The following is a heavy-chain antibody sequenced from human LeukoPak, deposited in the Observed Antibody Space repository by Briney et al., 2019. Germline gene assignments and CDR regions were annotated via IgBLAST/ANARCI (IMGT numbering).Heavy chain of an antibody. CDR1: GFTFSNAW. J-gene: IGHJ6*03. D-gene: IGHD3-16*01. CDR2: IKSKTDGGTT. Sequence: GGSLRLSCAASGFTFSNAWMSWVSQAPGKGLEWVGRIKSKTDGGTTDFAAPVKGRFTISRDDSKNTLYLQVNSLKTEDTAVYYCTTVDGYAEYYYYYYYMDVWGKGTTVTVSS. CDR3: TTVDGYAEYYYYYYYMDV. V-gene: IGHV3-15*01.